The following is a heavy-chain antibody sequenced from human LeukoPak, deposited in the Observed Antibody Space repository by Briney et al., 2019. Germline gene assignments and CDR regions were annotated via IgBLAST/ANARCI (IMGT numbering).Heavy chain of an antibody. CDR1: GGSITSTNY. CDR2: VNLQGST. Sequence: SETLSLTCGVSGGSITSTNYWTWVRQPPGKGLEWIGEVNLQGSTNYNPSLMGRVAISVDISENHISLQLTSVTAPDTAVYYCAREGGPYRPLDYSGQGTLVTVSS. V-gene: IGHV4-4*02. CDR3: AREGGPYRPLDY. J-gene: IGHJ4*02.